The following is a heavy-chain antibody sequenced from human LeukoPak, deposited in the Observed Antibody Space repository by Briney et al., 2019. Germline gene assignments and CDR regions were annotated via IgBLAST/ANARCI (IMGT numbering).Heavy chain of an antibody. Sequence: SETLSLTCTVSGGSISSSSYYWGWIRQPPGKGLEWIGSIYYSGSTYYNPSLKSRVTISVDTSKNQFSLKLSSVTAADTAVYYCARSITGDYWGQGTLVTVSS. CDR3: ARSITGDY. CDR2: IYYSGST. J-gene: IGHJ4*02. D-gene: IGHD1-14*01. CDR1: GGSISSSSYY. V-gene: IGHV4-39*01.